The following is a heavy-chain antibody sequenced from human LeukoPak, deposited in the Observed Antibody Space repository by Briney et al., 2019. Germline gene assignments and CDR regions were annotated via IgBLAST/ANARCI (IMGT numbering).Heavy chain of an antibody. V-gene: IGHV3-66*01. Sequence: GGSLRLSCAASGFTVSSNYMTWVRQAPGKGLEWVSVIYSGGSTYYADSVKGRFTLSRDNSKNTLFLQMNSLRAEDTAVYYCAREPRGDSSGYDAFDIWGQGTMVTVSS. J-gene: IGHJ3*02. CDR3: AREPRGDSSGYDAFDI. CDR2: IYSGGST. CDR1: GFTVSSNY. D-gene: IGHD3-22*01.